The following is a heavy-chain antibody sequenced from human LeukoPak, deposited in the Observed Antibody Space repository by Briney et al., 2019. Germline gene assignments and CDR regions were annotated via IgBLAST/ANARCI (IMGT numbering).Heavy chain of an antibody. D-gene: IGHD6-13*01. CDR2: ICYSGST. V-gene: IGHV4-59*08. J-gene: IGHJ4*02. CDR1: GGSISSYY. CDR3: ARQGIAAGHPFDY. Sequence: SETLSLTCTVSGGSISSYYWSWIRQPPGNGLEWIGYICYSGSTNYNPSLKSRVTISVDTSKNQFSLKLSSVTAADTAVYYCARQGIAAGHPFDYWGQGTLVTVSS.